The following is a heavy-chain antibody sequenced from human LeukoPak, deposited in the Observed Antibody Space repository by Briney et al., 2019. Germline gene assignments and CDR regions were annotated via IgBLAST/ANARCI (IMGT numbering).Heavy chain of an antibody. CDR3: ARLKRVAVAGIDY. J-gene: IGHJ4*02. CDR2: INHSGST. D-gene: IGHD6-19*01. V-gene: IGHV4-34*01. CDR1: GGSFSGYY. Sequence: SETLSLTCAVYGGSFSGYYWSWIRQPPGKGLEWIGEINHSGSTNYNPSLKSRVTISVDTSKNQFSLKPSSVTAADTAVYYCARLKRVAVAGIDYWGQGTLVTVSS.